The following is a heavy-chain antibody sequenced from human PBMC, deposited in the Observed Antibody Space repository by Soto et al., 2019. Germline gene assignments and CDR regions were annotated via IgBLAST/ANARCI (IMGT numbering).Heavy chain of an antibody. Sequence: EERLVESGGGLVQPGGSLRLSCAISGLTFRRDWRNWARQAPGRGRDWVANINQDGTQKYYLDSVKGRFTIFRDNAKNSLYLQRNSRRVEDTAVYYCSGGVGDAVWGQGTLVTVSS. J-gene: IGHJ4*02. D-gene: IGHD1-26*01. CDR2: INQDGTQK. CDR1: GLTFRRDW. CDR3: SGGVGDAV. V-gene: IGHV3-7*04.